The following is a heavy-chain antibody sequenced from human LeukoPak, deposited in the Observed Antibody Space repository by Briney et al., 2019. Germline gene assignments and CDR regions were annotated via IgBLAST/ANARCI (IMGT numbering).Heavy chain of an antibody. CDR2: IYGGGGT. Sequence: GGSLRLSCAASGFTVSSSYMTWIRQAPGKGLEWVSVIYGGGGTYYADSVKGRFIISRDNSNNTLYLQMNSLRAEDTAVYYCARDWNNMAGWFDHWGQGTLVTVSS. J-gene: IGHJ5*02. CDR3: ARDWNNMAGWFDH. D-gene: IGHD1/OR15-1a*01. CDR1: GFTVSSSY. V-gene: IGHV3-53*01.